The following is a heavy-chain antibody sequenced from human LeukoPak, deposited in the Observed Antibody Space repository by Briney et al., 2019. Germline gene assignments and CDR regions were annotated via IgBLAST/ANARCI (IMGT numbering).Heavy chain of an antibody. CDR2: IYSGGST. Sequence: GGSLRLSCVASGFTVSSNYMSWVRQAPGKGLEWVSVIYSGGSTYYADSVKGRFTIYRDNSKNTLYLQMNSLRAEDTAVYYCASGSGSYRTPYYYMDVWGTGTTVTVSS. D-gene: IGHD3-10*01. CDR3: ASGSGSYRTPYYYMDV. J-gene: IGHJ6*03. V-gene: IGHV3-53*01. CDR1: GFTVSSNY.